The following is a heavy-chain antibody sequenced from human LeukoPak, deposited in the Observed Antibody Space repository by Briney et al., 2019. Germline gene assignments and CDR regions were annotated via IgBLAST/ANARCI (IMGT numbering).Heavy chain of an antibody. J-gene: IGHJ6*03. CDR2: IYYSGST. V-gene: IGHV4-59*01. CDR1: GGSISSYF. CDR3: ASSGVVSPRYHYYYYMDV. D-gene: IGHD3-3*01. Sequence: SETLSLTCNVSGGSISSYFWSWIRQPPGKGLEWIGYIYYSGSTNYNPSLKSRVTISVDTSKNQFSLKLSSVTAADTAVYYCASSGVVSPRYHYYYYMDVWGKGTTVTVSS.